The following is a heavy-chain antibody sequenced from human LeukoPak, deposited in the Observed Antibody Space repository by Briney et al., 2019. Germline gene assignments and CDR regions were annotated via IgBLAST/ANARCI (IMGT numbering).Heavy chain of an antibody. CDR2: IHPDDSDT. D-gene: IGHD1-14*01. V-gene: IGHV5-51*01. Sequence: AGESLKISCQASGYRITDYWIGWVRQMPGKGLEWMGLIHPDDSDTRYSPSFQGHVTFSVDKSISIAYLQWSSLKASDTAIYYCAKHYRYPEDAFDVWGQGTMVTVSS. CDR3: AKHYRYPEDAFDV. J-gene: IGHJ3*01. CDR1: GYRITDYW.